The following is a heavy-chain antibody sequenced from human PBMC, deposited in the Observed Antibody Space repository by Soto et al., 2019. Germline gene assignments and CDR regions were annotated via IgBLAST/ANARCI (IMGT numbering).Heavy chain of an antibody. Sequence: SQTLSLTCDISGDSVSTNTATWDWIRQSPSRGLEWLGRTYYRSRWYFDYAVSVKSRITISPDISNNQVSLQLTSVTPDDTAIYYCVRLIGNRWLDSWGQGTLVTVSS. CDR3: VRLIGNRWLDS. CDR2: TYYRSRWYF. V-gene: IGHV6-1*01. D-gene: IGHD3-22*01. J-gene: IGHJ5*01. CDR1: GDSVSTNTAT.